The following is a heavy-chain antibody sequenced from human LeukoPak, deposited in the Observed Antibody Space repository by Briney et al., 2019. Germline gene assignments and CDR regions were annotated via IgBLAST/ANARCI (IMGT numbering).Heavy chain of an antibody. Sequence: TGGSLRLSCAASGFTFSSYAMSWVRQAPGKGLEWVSAISGSGGSTYYADSVKGRFTISRDNSKNTLYLQMNSLRAEDTAVYYCAKPGGQQLVLGAEYFQHWGQGTLVTVSS. J-gene: IGHJ1*01. CDR2: ISGSGGST. CDR1: GFTFSSYA. CDR3: AKPGGQQLVLGAEYFQH. D-gene: IGHD6-13*01. V-gene: IGHV3-23*01.